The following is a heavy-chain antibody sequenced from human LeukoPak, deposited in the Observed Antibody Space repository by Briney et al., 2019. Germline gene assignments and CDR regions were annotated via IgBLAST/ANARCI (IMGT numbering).Heavy chain of an antibody. D-gene: IGHD6-19*01. CDR3: ARGQGYSSDHEQYNWFDP. CDR1: GGSFSGYY. J-gene: IGHJ5*02. V-gene: IGHV4-34*01. CDR2: TNHSGST. Sequence: SETLSLTCAVYGGSFSGYYWSWIRQPPGKGLEWIGETNHSGSTNYNPSLKSRVTISVDTSKNQFSLKLSSVTAADTAVYYCARGQGYSSDHEQYNWFDPWGQGTLVTVSS.